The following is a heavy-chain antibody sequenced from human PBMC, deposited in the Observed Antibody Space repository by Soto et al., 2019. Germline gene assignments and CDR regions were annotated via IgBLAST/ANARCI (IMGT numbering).Heavy chain of an antibody. CDR1: GFTFNNYG. CDR2: ISSSGDTT. D-gene: IGHD3-10*01. CDR3: ASEYGSGSYGRYYGMDV. V-gene: IGHV3-23*01. Sequence: PGGSLRLSCAASGFTFNNYGMTWVRQAPGKGLECVSGISSSGDTTYYVDSVKGRLTISRDNSKNTLYLQMTSLRVEDTAVYYCASEYGSGSYGRYYGMDVWGQGTTVTVSS. J-gene: IGHJ6*02.